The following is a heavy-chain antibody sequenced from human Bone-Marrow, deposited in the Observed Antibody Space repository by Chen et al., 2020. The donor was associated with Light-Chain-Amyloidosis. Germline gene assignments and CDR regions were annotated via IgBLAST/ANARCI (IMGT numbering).Heavy chain of an antibody. CDR3: SREFTGYDDY. D-gene: IGHD5-12*01. CDR1: GFTFRTSW. Sequence: DVQLLESGGGLVQPGGSLRLSCAASGFTFRTSWMHWVRQAPGKGLVCVSRINPDGSRVDYADSVRGRFTISRDDAKSTVYLQMNSLRAEDTAVYYCSREFTGYDDYWGQGTLVTVSS. J-gene: IGHJ4*02. V-gene: IGHV3-74*01. CDR2: INPDGSRV.